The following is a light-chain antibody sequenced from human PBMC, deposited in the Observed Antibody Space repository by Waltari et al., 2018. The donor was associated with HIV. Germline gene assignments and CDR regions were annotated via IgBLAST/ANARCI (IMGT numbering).Light chain of an antibody. CDR3: SSYTTSGIVV. Sequence: HSALAQPASVSGSPGQSVIISCTGSKSDIGYYNYVSCYQHQAGRAPKALIYEVTSRPAVISSLFSGSKSGNTSFLTISGLQIDDEGDYFCSSYTTSGIVVFGGGTKVTVL. J-gene: IGLJ2*01. CDR2: EVT. CDR1: KSDIGYYNY. V-gene: IGLV2-14*01.